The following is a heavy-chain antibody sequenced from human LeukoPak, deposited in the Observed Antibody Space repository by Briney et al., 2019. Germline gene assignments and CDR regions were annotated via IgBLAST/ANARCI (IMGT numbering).Heavy chain of an antibody. CDR1: GFTFSSYA. V-gene: IGHV3-23*01. CDR2: ISGSGGST. J-gene: IGHJ4*02. CDR3: AKAGWNVVVIDY. D-gene: IGHD3-22*01. Sequence: PGGSLRLSCAASGFTFSSYAMSWVRQAPGKGLEWVSGISGSGGSTNYADSVRGRFTISRDNSKNTLYLQMNSLRAEDTAVYYCAKAGWNVVVIDYWGQGTLVTVSS.